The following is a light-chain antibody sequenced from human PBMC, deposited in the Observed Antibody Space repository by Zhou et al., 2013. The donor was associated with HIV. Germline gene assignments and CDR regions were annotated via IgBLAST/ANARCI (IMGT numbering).Light chain of an antibody. CDR2: SAS. Sequence: DIQMTQSPSSLSASVGDRVIISCRASQSITNFLNWYQQKPGKAPKLLIFSASSLQSGVPSRFSGSGSGTDFTLTISSPQPEDFATYYCQQSYSTPYTFGQGTKLEIK. J-gene: IGKJ2*01. CDR3: QQSYSTPYT. V-gene: IGKV1-39*01. CDR1: QSITNF.